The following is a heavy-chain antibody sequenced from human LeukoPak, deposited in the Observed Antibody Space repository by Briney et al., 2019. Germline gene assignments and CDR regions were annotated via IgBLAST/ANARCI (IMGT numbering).Heavy chain of an antibody. CDR2: ISAYNGNT. CDR1: GYTFTSYG. CDR3: ARDPGIRSKPLGDFDY. Sequence: ASVKVSCKASGYTFTSYGISWVRQAPGQGLEWMGWISAYNGNTNYAQKLQGRVTMTTDTSTSTAYMELSSLRSEDTAVYYCARDPGIRSKPLGDFDYWGQGTLVTVSS. V-gene: IGHV1-18*01. J-gene: IGHJ4*02. D-gene: IGHD3-16*01.